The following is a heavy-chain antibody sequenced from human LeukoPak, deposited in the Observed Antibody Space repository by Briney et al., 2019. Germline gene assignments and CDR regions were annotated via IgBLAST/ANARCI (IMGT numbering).Heavy chain of an antibody. CDR2: ISGSAGTT. Sequence: GGSLRLSCAASGFTFSSYAMSWVRQALGKGLEWVSAISGSAGTTYYADSVKGRFTISTDSSKNTLYLQMNSLRADDTAVYYCAKADSGSYYPDAFDIWGRGTMVTVSS. V-gene: IGHV3-23*01. CDR1: GFTFSSYA. D-gene: IGHD1-26*01. CDR3: AKADSGSYYPDAFDI. J-gene: IGHJ3*02.